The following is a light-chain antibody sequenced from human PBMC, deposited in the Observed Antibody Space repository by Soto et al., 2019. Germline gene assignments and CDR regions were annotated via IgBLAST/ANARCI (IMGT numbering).Light chain of an antibody. CDR2: DAS. Sequence: DIQMTQSPSSLSASVGDTVTITCQASQDITNQLNWYQQKPGKAPNLLIYDASHLETGVPSRVRGNGSGTYLPLSISHLHHEEIATYFCQKQDGAPHFGPGTKVDL. J-gene: IGKJ3*01. CDR3: QKQDGAPH. V-gene: IGKV1-33*01. CDR1: QDITNQ.